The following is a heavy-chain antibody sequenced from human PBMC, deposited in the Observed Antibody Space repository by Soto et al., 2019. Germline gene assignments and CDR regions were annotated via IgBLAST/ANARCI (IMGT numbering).Heavy chain of an antibody. CDR3: ATQSYGSVEGKDY. CDR1: GFTFSSYS. CDR2: ISSSSSYI. J-gene: IGHJ4*02. D-gene: IGHD3-10*01. Sequence: EVQLVESGGGLVKPGGSLRLSCAASGFTFSSYSMNWVRQAPGKGLEWVSSISSSSSYIYYADSVKGRFTISRDNAKNSLYLQMNSLRAEDTAVYYCATQSYGSVEGKDYWGQGTLVTVSS. V-gene: IGHV3-21*01.